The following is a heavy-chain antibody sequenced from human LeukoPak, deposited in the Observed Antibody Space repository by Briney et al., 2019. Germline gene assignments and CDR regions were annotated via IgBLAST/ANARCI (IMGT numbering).Heavy chain of an antibody. J-gene: IGHJ6*03. V-gene: IGHV3-53*01. D-gene: IGHD3-10*01. Sequence: GGSLRLSCAASGFTVSSNYMSWVRQAPGKGLEWVSVIYSGGSTYSVKGRFTISRDNSKNILYLQMNSLRAEDTAVYYCASGSGSYRTPYYYMDVWGTGTTVTVSS. CDR1: GFTVSSNY. CDR2: IYSGGST. CDR3: ASGSGSYRTPYYYMDV.